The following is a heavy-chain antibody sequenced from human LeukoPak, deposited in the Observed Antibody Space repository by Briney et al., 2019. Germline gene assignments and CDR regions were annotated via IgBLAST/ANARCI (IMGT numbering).Heavy chain of an antibody. Sequence: PSQTLSLTRTVSGGSISSYYWSWIRQPPGKGLEWIGYIYYSGSTNYNPSLKSRVTISVDTSKNQFSLKLSSVTAADTAVYYCARGDYTDEYYFDYWGQGTLVTVSS. D-gene: IGHD4-11*01. CDR1: GGSISSYY. CDR2: IYYSGST. J-gene: IGHJ4*02. CDR3: ARGDYTDEYYFDY. V-gene: IGHV4-59*01.